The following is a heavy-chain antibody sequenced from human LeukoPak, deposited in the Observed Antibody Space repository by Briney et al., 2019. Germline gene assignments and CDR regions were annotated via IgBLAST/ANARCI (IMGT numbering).Heavy chain of an antibody. CDR1: GFTFTGYA. J-gene: IGHJ4*02. CDR2: ISGSGGST. V-gene: IGHV3-23*01. Sequence: GGSLRLSCAASGFTFTGYAMTWVRQAPGKGLEWVSAISGSGGSTYYADSVKGRFTISRDISKNTLYLQMNSLRAEDTAVYYCAKDMTAYYYGSGTDWGQGTLVTVSS. D-gene: IGHD3-10*01. CDR3: AKDMTAYYYGSGTD.